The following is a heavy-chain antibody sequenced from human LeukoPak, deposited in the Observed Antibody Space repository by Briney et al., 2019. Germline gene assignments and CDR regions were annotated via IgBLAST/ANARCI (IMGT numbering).Heavy chain of an antibody. CDR2: IYYSGST. D-gene: IGHD6-6*01. CDR3: ARGGLAARTFDY. CDR1: GYSISSGYY. Sequence: SETLSLTCTVSGYSISSGYYWGWIRQPPGKGLEWIGYIYYSGSTNYNPSLKSRVTISVDTSKNQFSLKLSSVTAADTAVYYCARGGLAARTFDYWGQGTLVTVSS. J-gene: IGHJ4*02. V-gene: IGHV4-61*01.